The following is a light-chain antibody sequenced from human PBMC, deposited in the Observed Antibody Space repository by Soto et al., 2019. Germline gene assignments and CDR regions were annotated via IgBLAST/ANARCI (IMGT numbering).Light chain of an antibody. CDR1: QSFRRGS. J-gene: IGKJ1*01. CDR3: QHYDTLPGT. V-gene: IGKV3-20*01. Sequence: EIVLTQSPVTLSLSPGERATLSCRASQSFRRGSLAWYQQQPGQAPRLLIFDASNRATGIPDRFSGSGSGTDFTLTISRVEPEDFAVYYCQHYDTLPGTFGQGTKVEIK. CDR2: DAS.